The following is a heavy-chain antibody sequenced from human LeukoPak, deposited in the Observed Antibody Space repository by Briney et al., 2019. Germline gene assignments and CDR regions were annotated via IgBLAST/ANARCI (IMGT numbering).Heavy chain of an antibody. CDR2: INSDGSST. D-gene: IGHD2-21*01. V-gene: IGHV3-74*01. CDR3: ARGAYCGGDCPLPNSLY. CDR1: GFTFSSYW. J-gene: IGHJ4*02. Sequence: PGGSLRLSCAASGFTFSSYWMHWVRQAPGKGLEWVSRINSDGSSTTYADSVKGRFTISRDNAKNTLYLQMNSLRAEDTAVYHCARGAYCGGDCPLPNSLYWGQGTLVTVSS.